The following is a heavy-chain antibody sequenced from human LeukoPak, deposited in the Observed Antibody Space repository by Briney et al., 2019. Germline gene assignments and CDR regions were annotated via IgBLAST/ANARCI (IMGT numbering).Heavy chain of an antibody. J-gene: IGHJ5*02. CDR2: TVSRGTT. CDR3: AKCSTSAYTTGWCNWIDP. D-gene: IGHD6-19*01. V-gene: IGHV3-23*01. CDR1: GFTFTSDA. Sequence: GGSLRLSCVASGFTFTSDAMNWVRLAPGKGLEWVSSTVSRGTTQYADSVKGRFTVSRDTSKNTPYLQMNSLRADDTAVYYCAKCSTSAYTTGWCNWIDPWGQGTLVTVSS.